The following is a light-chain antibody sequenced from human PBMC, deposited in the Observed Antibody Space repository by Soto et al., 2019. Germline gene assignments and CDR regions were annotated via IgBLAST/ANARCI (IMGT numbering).Light chain of an antibody. CDR3: CSYAGSSTVV. V-gene: IGLV2-23*01. CDR2: EGS. J-gene: IGLJ2*01. CDR1: SSGVGSYKF. Sequence: QSALTQPASVSGSPGQSITISCTGTSSGVGSYKFVSWYQQHPGKAPKLMIYEGSKRPSGVSNRFSGSKSGNTASLTISGLQAEDEADYYCCSYAGSSTVVFGGGTKVTVL.